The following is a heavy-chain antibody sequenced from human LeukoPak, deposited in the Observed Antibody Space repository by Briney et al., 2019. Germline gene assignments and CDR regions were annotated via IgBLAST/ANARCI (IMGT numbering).Heavy chain of an antibody. CDR3: ARLAHSGYSSGWYGYYGMDV. J-gene: IGHJ6*02. D-gene: IGHD6-19*01. CDR2: IYYSGST. V-gene: IGHV4-59*08. Sequence: PSETLSLTCAVYGGSFRGYYWSWIRQPPGKGLEWIGYIYYSGSTNYNPSLKSRVTISVDTSKNQFSLKLRSVTAADTAVYYCARLAHSGYSSGWYGYYGMDVWGQGTTVTVSS. CDR1: GGSFRGYY.